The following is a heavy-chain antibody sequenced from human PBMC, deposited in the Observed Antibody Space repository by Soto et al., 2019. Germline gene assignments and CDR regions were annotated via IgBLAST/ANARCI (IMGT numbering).Heavy chain of an antibody. V-gene: IGHV1-3*01. CDR2: INGGNGNT. Sequence: QVQLVQSGSEVKKPGASVKVSCTASGYTFTTYPIHWVRQAPGHSLEWMGWINGGNGNTRYSQKFQDRVTITRDKSARTAYMELASLTSEDTAVYYCTRGLPDVLEVFAAHQANYNYVEPWGQGALVTVSS. CDR3: TRGLPDVLEVFAAHQANYNYVEP. CDR1: GYTFTTYP. J-gene: IGHJ5*02. D-gene: IGHD2-21*01.